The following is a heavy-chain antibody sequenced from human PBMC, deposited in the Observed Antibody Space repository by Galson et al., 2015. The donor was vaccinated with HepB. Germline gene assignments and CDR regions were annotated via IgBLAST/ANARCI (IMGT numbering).Heavy chain of an antibody. Sequence: SLRLSCAASGFTFSSYAMSWVRQAPGKGLEWVSAISGSGGSTYYADSVKGRFTISRDNSKNTLYLQMNSLRAEDTAVYHCAKAPMVREPIDYWGQGTLVTVSS. V-gene: IGHV3-23*01. CDR2: ISGSGGST. J-gene: IGHJ4*02. CDR3: AKAPMVREPIDY. CDR1: GFTFSSYA. D-gene: IGHD3-10*01.